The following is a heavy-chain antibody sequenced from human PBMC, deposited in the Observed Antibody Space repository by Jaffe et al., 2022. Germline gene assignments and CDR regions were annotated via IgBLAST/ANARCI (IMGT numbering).Heavy chain of an antibody. Sequence: QLQLQESGPGLVKPSETLSLTCTVSGGSISSSSYYWGWIRQPPGKGLEWIGSIYYSGSTYYNPSLKSRVTISVDTSKNQFSLKLSSVTAADTAVYYCARQPHFLIAAAEPYYFDYWGQGTLVTVSS. CDR1: GGSISSSSYY. CDR2: IYYSGST. CDR3: ARQPHFLIAAAEPYYFDY. D-gene: IGHD6-13*01. J-gene: IGHJ4*02. V-gene: IGHV4-39*01.